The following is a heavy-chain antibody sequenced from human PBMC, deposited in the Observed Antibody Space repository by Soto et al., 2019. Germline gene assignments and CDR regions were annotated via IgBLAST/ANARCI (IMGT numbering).Heavy chain of an antibody. CDR2: IYYSGST. Sequence: SETLSLTCTVSGGSISSSSYYWGWIRQPPGKGLEWIGSIYYSGSTYYNPSLKSRVTISVDTSKNQFSLKLSSVTAVDTAVYYCARGGVQXPTMIVVVLYNWFDPWGQGTLVTVSS. CDR1: GGSISSSSYY. V-gene: IGHV4-39*01. CDR3: ARGGVQXPTMIVVVLYNWFDP. J-gene: IGHJ5*02. D-gene: IGHD3-22*01.